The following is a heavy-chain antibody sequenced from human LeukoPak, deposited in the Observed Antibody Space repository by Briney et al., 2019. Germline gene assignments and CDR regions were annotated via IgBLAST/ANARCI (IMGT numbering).Heavy chain of an antibody. V-gene: IGHV3-23*01. CDR1: GFTFSSHG. J-gene: IGHJ4*02. CDR3: AKDGYYDTSGVGYFDY. D-gene: IGHD3-22*01. Sequence: GGSLRLSCAASGFTFSSHGMSWVRQTPGKGLEWVSAISGSGDATYYADSVKGRFTISRDNAKNSLYLQMNSLRAEDTALYYCAKDGYYDTSGVGYFDYWGQGTLVTVSS. CDR2: ISGSGDAT.